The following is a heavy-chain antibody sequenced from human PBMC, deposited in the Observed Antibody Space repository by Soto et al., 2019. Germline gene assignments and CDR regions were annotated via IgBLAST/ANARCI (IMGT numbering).Heavy chain of an antibody. D-gene: IGHD2-8*01. V-gene: IGHV3-66*01. J-gene: IGHJ4*02. CDR3: AAGMDNAKIHY. Sequence: EVRLAESGGGLVQPGGSLRLSCATSGVTVTYNHMTWVRQAPGKGLEWVTYIHPSGDMYYADSVKGRFTISRDNFDNTVSLQMNSLRAEDTALYYCAAGMDNAKIHYWGQGTLVTVSS. CDR1: GVTVTYNH. CDR2: IHPSGDM.